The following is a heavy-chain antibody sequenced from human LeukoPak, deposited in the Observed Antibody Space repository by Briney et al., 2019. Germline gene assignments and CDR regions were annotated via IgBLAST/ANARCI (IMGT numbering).Heavy chain of an antibody. D-gene: IGHD5-18*01. Sequence: ASVKVSCKASGYTFTSYAMHWVRQAPGQRLEWMGWINAGNGNTKYSQKFQGRVTITRDTSASTAYMELSSLRSEDTAVYYCARDPWWSDTAMELYFDYWGQGTLVTVSS. J-gene: IGHJ4*02. CDR2: INAGNGNT. CDR1: GYTFTSYA. CDR3: ARDPWWSDTAMELYFDY. V-gene: IGHV1-3*01.